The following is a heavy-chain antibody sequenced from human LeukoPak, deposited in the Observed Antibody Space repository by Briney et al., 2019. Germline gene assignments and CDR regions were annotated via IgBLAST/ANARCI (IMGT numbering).Heavy chain of an antibody. V-gene: IGHV1-8*02. D-gene: IGHD3-9*01. CDR1: GYTFTGYH. Sequence: ASVRVSCKTSGYTFTGYHMHWVRQAPGQGLEWMGWTNPISGNTGYAQKFQGRVTMTRNTSISTAYMELSSLRSEDTAVYYCARGPSRGYDILTGPEKLNWFDPWGQGTLVTVSS. CDR3: ARGPSRGYDILTGPEKLNWFDP. J-gene: IGHJ5*02. CDR2: TNPISGNT.